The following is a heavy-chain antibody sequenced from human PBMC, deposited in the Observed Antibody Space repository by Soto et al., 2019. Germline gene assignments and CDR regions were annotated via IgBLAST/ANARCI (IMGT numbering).Heavy chain of an antibody. CDR3: ARVLTGADFDY. J-gene: IGHJ4*02. D-gene: IGHD7-27*01. CDR1: GGSFSGYY. Sequence: SETLSLTCAVYGGSFSGYYWSWIRQPPGKGLEWIGEINHSGSTNYNPSLKSRVTISVDTSKNQFSLKLSSVTAADTAVYYCARVLTGADFDYWGQGTLVTVSS. CDR2: INHSGST. V-gene: IGHV4-34*01.